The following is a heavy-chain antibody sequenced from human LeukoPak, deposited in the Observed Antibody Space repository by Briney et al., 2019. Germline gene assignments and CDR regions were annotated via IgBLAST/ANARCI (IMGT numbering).Heavy chain of an antibody. CDR3: ARDRDTGTFDY. Sequence: ASVKVSCKTSGYTFRNNAITWVRQAPGQGLEWMGWISTENRNTNYAQKLQGRITMTTDTSTSTVYMELRTLRSDDTAIYYCARDRDTGTFDYWGPGTLVTVSS. D-gene: IGHD5-18*01. CDR2: ISTENRNT. V-gene: IGHV1-18*01. CDR1: GYTFRNNA. J-gene: IGHJ4*02.